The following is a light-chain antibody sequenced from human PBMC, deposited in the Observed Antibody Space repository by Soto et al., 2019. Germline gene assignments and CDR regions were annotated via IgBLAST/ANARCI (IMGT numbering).Light chain of an antibody. CDR2: DAS. V-gene: IGKV1-33*01. CDR3: QQYDILPIT. CDR1: QDINIY. J-gene: IGKJ5*01. Sequence: DIQMTPSPSSLFASVGDRVTITCPATQDINIYLNWYQQKPGKAPNLLIYDASNLEIGVPSRFSGSGSGTHFTFTISSLQTEDIGTYYCQQYDILPITFGRGTRLEIK.